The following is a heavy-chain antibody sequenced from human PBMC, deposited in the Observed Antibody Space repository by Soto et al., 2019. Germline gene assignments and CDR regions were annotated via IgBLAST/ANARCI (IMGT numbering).Heavy chain of an antibody. CDR2: ISGSGVST. CDR3: AKADEWCIHSSSRYNWFDP. V-gene: IGHV3-23*01. D-gene: IGHD6-13*01. J-gene: IGHJ5*02. Sequence: VSLRLSCAGSGFTFSSYAMSWVRQAPGKGLEWVSAISGSGVSTYYADSVKGRFTISRDNSKNTLYLQMNSMRAEDTAVYYCAKADEWCIHSSSRYNWFDPWGQGTMVTFST. CDR1: GFTFSSYA.